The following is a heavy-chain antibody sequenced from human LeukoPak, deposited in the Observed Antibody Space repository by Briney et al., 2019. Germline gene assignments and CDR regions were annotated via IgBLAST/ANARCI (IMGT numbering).Heavy chain of an antibody. CDR2: IYYSGST. Sequence: SETLSLTCTVSGGSISSYYCSWIRQPPGKGLEWIGYIYYSGSTNYNPSLKSRVTISVDTSKNQFSLKLSSVTAADTAVYYCARGGWYYYFDYWGQGTLVTVSS. D-gene: IGHD6-19*01. J-gene: IGHJ4*02. V-gene: IGHV4-59*01. CDR1: GGSISSYY. CDR3: ARGGWYYYFDY.